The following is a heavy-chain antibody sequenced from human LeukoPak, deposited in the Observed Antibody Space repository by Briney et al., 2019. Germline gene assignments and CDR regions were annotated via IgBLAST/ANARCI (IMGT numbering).Heavy chain of an antibody. Sequence: GSGPTLVNPTETLTLTCTFSGFSLTTSGVGVGWIRQSPGKALEWLALIYWDDDKRYSQSLKSRLTIAKATSRNQVVLTMTNMDPVDTATYYCAHSYFGSGISAYGQPRLYYFDSWGQGTLVTVSS. CDR1: GFSLTTSGVG. D-gene: IGHD3-10*01. CDR3: AHSYFGSGISAYGQPRLYYFDS. V-gene: IGHV2-5*02. J-gene: IGHJ4*02. CDR2: IYWDDDK.